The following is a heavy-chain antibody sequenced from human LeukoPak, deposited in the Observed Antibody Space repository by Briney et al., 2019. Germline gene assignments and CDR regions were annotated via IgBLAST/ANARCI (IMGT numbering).Heavy chain of an antibody. D-gene: IGHD3-22*01. Sequence: GGSLRLYCAASGFTFSSYAMHWVRQAPGKGLEWVAVISYDGSNKYYADSVKGRFTISRDNSKNTLYLQMNSLRAEDTAVYYCARGPQYYYDSSGYYGEHAFDIWGQGTMVTVSS. V-gene: IGHV3-30-3*01. CDR3: ARGPQYYYDSSGYYGEHAFDI. J-gene: IGHJ3*02. CDR1: GFTFSSYA. CDR2: ISYDGSNK.